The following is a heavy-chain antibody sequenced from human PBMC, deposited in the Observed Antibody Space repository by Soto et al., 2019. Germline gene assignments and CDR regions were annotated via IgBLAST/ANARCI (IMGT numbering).Heavy chain of an antibody. CDR2: IRNKANSYAT. D-gene: IGHD2-15*01. CDR3: ISHSPEDMIRT. J-gene: IGHJ4*02. V-gene: IGHV3-73*02. CDR1: GFTFSGSS. Sequence: EVQLVESGGGLVQPGGSLKLSCAASGFTFSGSSVHWVRQASGNGLEWVGRIRNKANSYATAYAASVRGRFTISRDDSKNTALLQMNSLNTEDTAVYYCISHSPEDMIRTWGQGTLVTVSS.